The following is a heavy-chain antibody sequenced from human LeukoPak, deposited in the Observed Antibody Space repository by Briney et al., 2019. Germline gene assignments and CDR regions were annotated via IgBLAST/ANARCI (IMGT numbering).Heavy chain of an antibody. CDR3: ARFRDGSRPFDI. CDR1: GGSISSGGYY. J-gene: IGHJ3*02. CDR2: IYYSGNT. Sequence: SETLSLTCTVSGGSISSGGYYWNWIRPLPGKRLEWIGYIYYSGNTYYNPSLKSRITISLDTSENQFSLKLSSVTAADTAVYYCARFRDGSRPFDIWGQGTMVTVSS. D-gene: IGHD5-24*01. V-gene: IGHV4-31*03.